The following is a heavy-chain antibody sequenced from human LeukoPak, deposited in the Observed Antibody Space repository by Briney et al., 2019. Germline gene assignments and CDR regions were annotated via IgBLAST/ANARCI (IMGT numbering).Heavy chain of an antibody. Sequence: PGRSLRLSCAASGFTFSSYAMHWVRQAPGKGLEWVAGISYDGSNKYYADSVKGRFTISRDNSKNTLYLQMNSLRAEDTAVYYCARGMDGDYGDYDYYYYYYGMDVWGQGTTVTVSS. CDR1: GFTFSSYA. CDR3: ARGMDGDYGDYDYYYYYYGMDV. V-gene: IGHV3-30-3*01. J-gene: IGHJ6*02. D-gene: IGHD4-17*01. CDR2: ISYDGSNK.